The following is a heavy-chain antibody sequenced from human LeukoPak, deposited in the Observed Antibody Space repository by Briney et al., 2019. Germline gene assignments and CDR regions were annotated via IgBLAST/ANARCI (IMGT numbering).Heavy chain of an antibody. J-gene: IGHJ5*02. CDR1: GGSISSGSYY. V-gene: IGHV4-61*02. CDR2: IYTSGST. D-gene: IGHD3-9*01. CDR3: ARGVSILTGYYTPYWFDP. Sequence: SETLSLTCTVSGGSISSGSYYWSWIRQPAGKGLEWIGRIYTSGSTNYNPSLKSRVIISVDTSKNQFSLKLSSVTAADTAVYYCARGVSILTGYYTPYWFDPWGQGTLVTVSS.